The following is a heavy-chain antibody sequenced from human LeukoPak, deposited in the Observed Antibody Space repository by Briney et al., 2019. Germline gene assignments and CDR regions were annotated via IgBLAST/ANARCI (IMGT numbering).Heavy chain of an antibody. Sequence: SETLSLTCTVSGGSISSYYWSWIRQPPGKGLEWIGRIYTSGSTNYNPSLKSRVTMSVDTSKNQFSLKLSSVTAADTAVYYCARDRYYYGSGSYFFDYWGQGTLVTVSS. CDR2: IYTSGST. V-gene: IGHV4-4*07. J-gene: IGHJ4*02. CDR3: ARDRYYYGSGSYFFDY. D-gene: IGHD3-10*01. CDR1: GGSISSYY.